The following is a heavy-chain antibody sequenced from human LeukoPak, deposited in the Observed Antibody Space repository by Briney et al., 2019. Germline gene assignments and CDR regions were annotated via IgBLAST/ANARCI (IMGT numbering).Heavy chain of an antibody. J-gene: IGHJ4*02. CDR3: ARGYDSSGYIDY. Sequence: SETLSLTCAVYGGSFSGYYWSWIRQPPGKGLEWIGEINHSGSTNYNPSLKSRVTISVDTSKNQSSLKLSSVTAADTAVYYCARGYDSSGYIDYWGQGTLVTVSS. CDR2: INHSGST. CDR1: GGSFSGYY. V-gene: IGHV4-34*01. D-gene: IGHD3-22*01.